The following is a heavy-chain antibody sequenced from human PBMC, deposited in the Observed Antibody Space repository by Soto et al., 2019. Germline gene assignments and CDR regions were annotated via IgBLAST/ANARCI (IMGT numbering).Heavy chain of an antibody. Sequence: EVQLVESGGALVQPGRSLRLSCAASGFTFDDYAMHWVRQAPGKGLEWVSGISWNSGSIGYADSVKGRFTISRDNSKTSLYLQMNRLRAEDTACYYCAKDTRGGNARLFDCWGQGTLVTVSS. D-gene: IGHD3-16*01. J-gene: IGHJ4*02. V-gene: IGHV3-9*01. CDR3: AKDTRGGNARLFDC. CDR2: ISWNSGSI. CDR1: GFTFDDYA.